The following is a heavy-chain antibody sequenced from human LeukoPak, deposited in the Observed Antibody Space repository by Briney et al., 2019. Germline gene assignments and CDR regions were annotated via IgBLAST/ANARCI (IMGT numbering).Heavy chain of an antibody. Sequence: SETLSLTCGVYGGSFSGYYWSWIRQPPGNGLEWIGEINHSGSTNYNPSLKSRVTISLDTSKNHFSLKPTSVTAADTAVYYCARSKAIAVAGYNWFDPWGQGTLVTVSS. V-gene: IGHV4-34*01. J-gene: IGHJ5*02. CDR1: GGSFSGYY. CDR3: ARSKAIAVAGYNWFDP. CDR2: INHSGST. D-gene: IGHD6-19*01.